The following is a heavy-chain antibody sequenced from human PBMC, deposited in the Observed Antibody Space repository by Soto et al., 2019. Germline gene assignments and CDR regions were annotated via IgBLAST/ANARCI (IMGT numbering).Heavy chain of an antibody. Sequence: ASVKVSCKASGGTFSSYAISWVRQAPGQGLEWMGGIIPIFGTANYAQKFQGRVTITADESTSTAYMELSSLRSEDTAVYYCARDSYSSGWYSPHPPPFDYWGQGTLVTVSS. CDR3: ARDSYSSGWYSPHPPPFDY. CDR2: IIPIFGTA. V-gene: IGHV1-69*13. CDR1: GGTFSSYA. J-gene: IGHJ4*02. D-gene: IGHD6-19*01.